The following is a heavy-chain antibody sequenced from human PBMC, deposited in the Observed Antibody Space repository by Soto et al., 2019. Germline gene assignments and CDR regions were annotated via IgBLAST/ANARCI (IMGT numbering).Heavy chain of an antibody. CDR1: GGSISSGDYY. CDR3: ARELGYCVGGSCYPRWFDP. CDR2: MYYSGST. J-gene: IGHJ5*02. V-gene: IGHV4-30-4*01. Sequence: QVQLQESGPGLVKPSQTLSLTCTVSGGSISSGDYYWSWIRQPPGKGLEWIGYMYYSGSTYYNLSLKSRVTISIATSKNQFSLKLSSVTAADTAVYYCARELGYCVGGSCYPRWFDPWGQGTLVTVSS. D-gene: IGHD2-15*01.